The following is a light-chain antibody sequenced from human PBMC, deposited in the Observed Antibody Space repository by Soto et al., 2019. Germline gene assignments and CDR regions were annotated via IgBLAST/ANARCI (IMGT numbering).Light chain of an antibody. Sequence: QLVLTQSPSASASLGASVKLTCTLSSGHSSYAIAWHQQQPEKGPRYLMKLDSDGSHSKGDGIPDRFSGSSSGAERYLTISRLPSEDEADYYCQTWGTGILVFGTGTKVTVL. CDR3: QTWGTGILV. CDR1: SGHSSYA. V-gene: IGLV4-69*01. J-gene: IGLJ1*01. CDR2: LDSDGSH.